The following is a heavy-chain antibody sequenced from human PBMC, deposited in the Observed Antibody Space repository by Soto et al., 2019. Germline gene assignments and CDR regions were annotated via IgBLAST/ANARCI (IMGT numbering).Heavy chain of an antibody. J-gene: IGHJ6*03. CDR3: AKEDSGFSGYMDV. CDR1: GFTFYNHG. CDR2: ITWSSDSM. Sequence: EVQLVESGGGLVQPGRSLRLSCVASGFTFYNHGMHWVRRTPGRGLEWVSGITWSSDSMGYADSVKGRFTISRDNAKNSLYLQMNSLRPEDTDLYDCAKEDSGFSGYMDVWGKGTTVTVSS. V-gene: IGHV3-9*01. D-gene: IGHD3-10*01.